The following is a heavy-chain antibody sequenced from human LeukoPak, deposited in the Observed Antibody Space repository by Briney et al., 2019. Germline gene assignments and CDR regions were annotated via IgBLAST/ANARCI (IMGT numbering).Heavy chain of an antibody. Sequence: SETLSLTCTVSGGSISSYYWSWIRQPPGKGLEWIGYIYCSGSTNYNPSLESRVTISVDTSKNQFFLELSSVTAADTAVYYCARDPTVTPFDYWGQGTLVTVSS. D-gene: IGHD4-17*01. J-gene: IGHJ4*02. CDR3: ARDPTVTPFDY. CDR2: IYCSGST. CDR1: GGSISSYY. V-gene: IGHV4-59*01.